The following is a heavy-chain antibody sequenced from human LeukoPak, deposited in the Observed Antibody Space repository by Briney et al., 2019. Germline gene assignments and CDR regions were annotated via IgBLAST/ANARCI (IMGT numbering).Heavy chain of an antibody. CDR1: GGTFSSYA. V-gene: IGHV1-69*13. CDR2: IIPIFGTA. Sequence: SVKVSCKASGGTFSSYAISWVRQAPGQGLEWMGGIIPIFGTANYAQKFQGRVTITADESTSTAYMELSSLRSEDTAVYYCARTTHHDFWSGYEDYWGQGTLVTVSS. CDR3: ARTTHHDFWSGYEDY. J-gene: IGHJ4*02. D-gene: IGHD3-3*01.